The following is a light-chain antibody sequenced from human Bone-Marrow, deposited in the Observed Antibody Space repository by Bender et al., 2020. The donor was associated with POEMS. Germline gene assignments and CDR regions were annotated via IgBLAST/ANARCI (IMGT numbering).Light chain of an antibody. CDR3: AVWDDSLNGWV. Sequence: QSVLTQPPSASGTPGQRVTISCSGGSSNIGAHAVNWYQHLPGTAAKLLIYSGHRRPSEVPDRFSGSRSGTSASLAIRGLQSEDEADYYCAVWDDSLNGWVFGGGTKLTVL. V-gene: IGLV1-44*01. CDR1: SSNIGAHA. J-gene: IGLJ3*02. CDR2: SGH.